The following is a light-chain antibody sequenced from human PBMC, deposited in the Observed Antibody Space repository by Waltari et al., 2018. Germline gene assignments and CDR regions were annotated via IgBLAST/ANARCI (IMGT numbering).Light chain of an antibody. Sequence: DVVMTKTPLSLSVTPGQPVSISCKSRQTLLHRDGQTYLYWFLQKPGQSPQLLSYAVYSRLSGVSTKFSGSGSGTDFTLKISRVEAEDVGIYYCMQGLHLPRTFGQGTKVEMK. J-gene: IGKJ1*01. CDR1: QTLLHRDGQTY. V-gene: IGKV2-29*02. CDR2: AVY. CDR3: MQGLHLPRT.